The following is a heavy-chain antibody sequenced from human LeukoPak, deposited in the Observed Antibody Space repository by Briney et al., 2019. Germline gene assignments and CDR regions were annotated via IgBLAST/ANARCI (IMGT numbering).Heavy chain of an antibody. Sequence: SETLSLTCNVSGGSISNYYWSWIRQPAGIGLEWIGRIYASGSTNYNPSLKSRVTMSVDTSNNQFSLNLSSVTAADTAVYYCARTSARGAQFDYWGQGTLVTVSS. D-gene: IGHD3-10*01. CDR1: GGSISNYY. CDR2: IYASGST. V-gene: IGHV4-4*07. CDR3: ARTSARGAQFDY. J-gene: IGHJ4*02.